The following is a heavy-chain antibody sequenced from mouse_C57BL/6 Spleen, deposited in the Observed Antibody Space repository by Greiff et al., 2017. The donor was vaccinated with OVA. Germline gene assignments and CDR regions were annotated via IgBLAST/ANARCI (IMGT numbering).Heavy chain of an antibody. J-gene: IGHJ2*01. CDR3: ARRFYYDSFDY. Sequence: QVQLQQSGPELVKPGASVKISCKASGYAFSSSWMNWVKQRPGKGLEWIGRIYPGDGDTNYNGKFKGEATLTADKSSSTAYMQLSSLTSEDSAVYFCARRFYYDSFDYWGQGTTLTVSS. V-gene: IGHV1-82*01. D-gene: IGHD2-4*01. CDR1: GYAFSSSW. CDR2: IYPGDGDT.